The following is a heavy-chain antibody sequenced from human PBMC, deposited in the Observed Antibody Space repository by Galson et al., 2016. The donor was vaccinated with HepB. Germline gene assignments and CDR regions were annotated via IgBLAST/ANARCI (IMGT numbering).Heavy chain of an antibody. Sequence: SLRLSCAASGFTFNNFGLHWVRQAPGKGLEWVSRISSDGIDKYYADSVKGRFTISRDNSKNTAYLQMNSLTTEDTAMYYCTRGFCSSTSCYANDYWGQGTLVTVSS. V-gene: IGHV3-30*03. CDR3: TRGFCSSTSCYANDY. CDR2: ISSDGIDK. D-gene: IGHD2-2*01. CDR1: GFTFNNFG. J-gene: IGHJ4*02.